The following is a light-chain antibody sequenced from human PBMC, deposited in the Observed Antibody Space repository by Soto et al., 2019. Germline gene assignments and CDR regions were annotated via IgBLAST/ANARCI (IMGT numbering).Light chain of an antibody. CDR1: QSVNSN. CDR3: QQYSKWPIT. V-gene: IGKV3-15*01. Sequence: EMVMTQSPAILSLSPGESATLSCRSSQSVNSNYLAWYQQHPRQPPRLXIYGISTRATGIPARFSGSGSGTEFSLTISSLQSEDFAVYYCQQYSKWPITFGQGTRLEIK. J-gene: IGKJ5*01. CDR2: GIS.